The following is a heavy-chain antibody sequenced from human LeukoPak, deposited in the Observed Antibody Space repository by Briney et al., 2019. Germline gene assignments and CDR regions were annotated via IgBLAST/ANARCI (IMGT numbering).Heavy chain of an antibody. J-gene: IGHJ4*02. CDR2: IWFDGSNE. CDR1: GFTFSHYG. D-gene: IGHD2-2*01. CDR3: ATGRSCTTCYLPDY. Sequence: GGSLRLSCAASGFTFSHYGIHWVRQTPGKGLEWVAFIWFDGSNEYYAESVKGRFTISRDNAKNSLYLQMNSLRAEDTAVYHCATGRSCTTCYLPDYWGQGTLVTVSS. V-gene: IGHV3-33*03.